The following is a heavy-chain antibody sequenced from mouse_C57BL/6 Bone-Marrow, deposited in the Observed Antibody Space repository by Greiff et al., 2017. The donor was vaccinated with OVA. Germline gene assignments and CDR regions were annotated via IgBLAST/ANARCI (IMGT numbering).Heavy chain of an antibody. D-gene: IGHD2-4*01. J-gene: IGHJ3*01. CDR3: ARRGRLRRGFAY. V-gene: IGHV1-81*01. CDR1: GYTFTSYG. Sequence: VQLQQSGAELARPGASVKLSCKASGYTFTSYGISWVKQRTGQGLEWIGEIYPRSGNTYYNEKFKGKATLTADKSSSTAYMELRSLTSEDSAVYFCARRGRLRRGFAYWGQGTLVTVSA. CDR2: IYPRSGNT.